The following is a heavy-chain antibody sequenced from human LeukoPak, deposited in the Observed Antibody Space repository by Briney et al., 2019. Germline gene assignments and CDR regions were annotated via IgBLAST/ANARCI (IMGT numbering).Heavy chain of an antibody. CDR1: GFTFSSYS. CDR3: ARGPDIVVTGGQKYYYFYMDV. D-gene: IGHD2-2*01. V-gene: IGHV3-21*01. Sequence: GGSLRLSCAASGFTFSSYSMNWVRQAPGKGLEWVSSISSSSSYIYYADSVKGRFTISRDNSKDTVNLQMNRLRPEDTAVYYCARGPDIVVTGGQKYYYFYMDVWGKGTTVTVSS. J-gene: IGHJ6*03. CDR2: ISSSSSYI.